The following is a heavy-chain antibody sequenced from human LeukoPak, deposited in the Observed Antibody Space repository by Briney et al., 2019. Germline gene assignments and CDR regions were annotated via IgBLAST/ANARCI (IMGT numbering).Heavy chain of an antibody. CDR1: GDSLNDYY. CDR3: ASGFGVNYFYYLDV. D-gene: IGHD3-3*01. J-gene: IGHJ6*03. CDR2: INPNSGGT. Sequence: GASVMASCKASGDSLNDYYIHWVRQAPGQGLEWMGGINPNSGGTNSAQKFQGRVTMTRDTTIGTVYMEVTGLRTDDTAVYYCASGFGVNYFYYLDVWGKGTTVTVSS. V-gene: IGHV1-2*02.